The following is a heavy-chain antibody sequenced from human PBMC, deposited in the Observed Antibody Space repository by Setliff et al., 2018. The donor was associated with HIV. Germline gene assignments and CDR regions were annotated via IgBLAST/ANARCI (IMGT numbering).Heavy chain of an antibody. Sequence: GGSLRLSCAASGFTFSTSWMHWVRQVPGKELVWVSRISSDGRRRDYADSVKGRFTISRDNAKNTLFLQMNSLRAEDTAMYYCVRESFREYSGSSVAFDIWGQGTMVTVSS. J-gene: IGHJ3*02. V-gene: IGHV3-74*01. CDR1: GFTFSTSW. D-gene: IGHD6-6*01. CDR2: ISSDGRRR. CDR3: VRESFREYSGSSVAFDI.